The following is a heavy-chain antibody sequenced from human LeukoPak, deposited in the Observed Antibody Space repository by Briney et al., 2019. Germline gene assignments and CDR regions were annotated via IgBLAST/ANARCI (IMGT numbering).Heavy chain of an antibody. D-gene: IGHD3-22*01. CDR1: GGSISSSSDY. Sequence: SETLSLTCTVSGGSISSSSDYWGWIRQPPGKGLEWIGCIYYSGSIYYDPSLRSRVTISVDTSKNQFSLNLSSVTAADTAVYYCARDPNSIGSLFYWYFDLWGRGTLVTVSS. V-gene: IGHV4-39*07. CDR2: IYYSGSI. J-gene: IGHJ2*01. CDR3: ARDPNSIGSLFYWYFDL.